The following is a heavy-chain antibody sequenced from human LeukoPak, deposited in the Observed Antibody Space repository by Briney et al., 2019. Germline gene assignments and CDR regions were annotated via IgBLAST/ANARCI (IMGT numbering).Heavy chain of an antibody. D-gene: IGHD3-22*01. J-gene: IGHJ4*02. CDR1: GYTFTNYG. Sequence: ASVKVSCKASGYTFTNYGITWVRQAPGQGLEWMGWISGYSAYTNYAQKLQGRVTMTTDTSTNTAYVELRSLRSDDTAVYYCARGEPYYYDSSAYLYDYWGQGTLVTVSS. V-gene: IGHV1-18*01. CDR3: ARGEPYYYDSSAYLYDY. CDR2: ISGYSAYT.